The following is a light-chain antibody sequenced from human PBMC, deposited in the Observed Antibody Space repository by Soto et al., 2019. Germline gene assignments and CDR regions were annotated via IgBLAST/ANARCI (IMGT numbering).Light chain of an antibody. CDR2: GAS. CDR3: QQYNNWPPGT. Sequence: EIVLTQSPGTLSLSPGERATLSCRASRSVSSSYLAWYQQKPGQAPRLLIYGASTRATGIPARFSGSGSGTEFTLTISSLQSEDFAVDYCQQYNNWPPGTFGQGTKVDIK. J-gene: IGKJ1*01. V-gene: IGKV3-15*01. CDR1: RSVSSSY.